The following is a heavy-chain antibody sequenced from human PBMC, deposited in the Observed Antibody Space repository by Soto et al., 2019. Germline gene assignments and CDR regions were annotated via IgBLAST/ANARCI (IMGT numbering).Heavy chain of an antibody. V-gene: IGHV3-74*01. CDR3: ARSPELMPLDY. D-gene: IGHD1-26*01. CDR2: ISVDGGDT. Sequence: EVQLVESGGGLVQPGGSLRLSCAASGFTLSDYWMHWVRQVPGKGLLWVSRISVDGGDTTYADSVKGRFTISRDNAKNTLYLQLDTLRDEATAIYYCARSPELMPLDYWGHGSLVTVSS. J-gene: IGHJ4*01. CDR1: GFTLSDYW.